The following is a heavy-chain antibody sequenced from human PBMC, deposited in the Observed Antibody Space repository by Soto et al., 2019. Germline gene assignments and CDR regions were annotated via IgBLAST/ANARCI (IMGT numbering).Heavy chain of an antibody. V-gene: IGHV4-59*01. D-gene: IGHD2-2*01. CDR2: IYYSGST. CDR1: GGSISSYY. CDR3: ARDGGERYCRSTCCYHYYYYGMDV. J-gene: IGHJ6*02. Sequence: SETLSLTCTVSGGSISSYYWSWIRQPPGKGLEWIGYIYYSGSTNYNPSLKSRVTISVDTSKNQFSLKLSSVTAADTAVYYCARDGGERYCRSTCCYHYYYYGMDVWGQGTTVTVSS.